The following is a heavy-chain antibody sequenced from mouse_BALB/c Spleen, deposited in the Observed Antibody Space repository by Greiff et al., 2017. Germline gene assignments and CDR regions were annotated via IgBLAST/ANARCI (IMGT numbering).Heavy chain of an antibody. D-gene: IGHD2-4*01. CDR1: GYSFTGYF. CDR2: INPYNGDT. CDR3: AREDYDYDGGFAY. J-gene: IGHJ3*01. V-gene: IGHV1-20*02. Sequence: VQLQQSGPELVKPGASVKISCKASGYSFTGYFMNWVMQSHGKSLEWIGRINPYNGDTFYNQKFKGKATLTVDKSSSTAHMELRSLASEDSAVYYCAREDYDYDGGFAYWGQGTLVTVSA.